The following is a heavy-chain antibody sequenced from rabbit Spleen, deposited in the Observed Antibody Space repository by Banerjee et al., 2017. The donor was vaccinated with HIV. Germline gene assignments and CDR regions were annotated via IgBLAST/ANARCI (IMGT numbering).Heavy chain of an antibody. D-gene: IGHD6-1*01. CDR2: INIVTGRS. J-gene: IGHJ4*01. CDR1: GFTISISDW. V-gene: IGHV1S45*01. Sequence: EQLEESGGGLVKPGASLTLTCTASGFTISISDWIYWVRQAPGKGLEWIACINIVTGRSVYARWAKGRFTMSRTSSTTVTLQMTGLTVADTATYFCARDLVDAIGWNFNLWGQGTLVTVS. CDR3: ARDLVDAIGWNFNL.